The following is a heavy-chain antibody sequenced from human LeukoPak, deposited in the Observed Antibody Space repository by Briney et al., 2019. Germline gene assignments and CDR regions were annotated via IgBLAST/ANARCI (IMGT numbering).Heavy chain of an antibody. CDR3: ARGKSCSGGSCYRVRAFDI. Sequence: SGTLSLTCAVSGGSFSGYYWSWIRPPPGKGLEWIGEINHSGSTNYNPSLKSRVTISVDTSKNQFSLKLSSVTAADTAVYYCARGKSCSGGSCYRVRAFDIWGQGTMVTVSS. CDR1: GGSFSGYY. CDR2: INHSGST. J-gene: IGHJ3*02. D-gene: IGHD2-15*01. V-gene: IGHV4-34*01.